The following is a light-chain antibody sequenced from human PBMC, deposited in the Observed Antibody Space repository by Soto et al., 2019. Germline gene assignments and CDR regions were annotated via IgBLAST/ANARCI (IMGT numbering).Light chain of an antibody. CDR1: QNIDAW. Sequence: IPMTQSPSTLSASVGGRVTITCRASQNIDAWLAWYQQKPGKAPKVLIYKASSLESGVPSRFSGSGSGTEFTLTISCLQPDDSATYYCQRYNTYPLTFGGGTKVEIK. CDR3: QRYNTYPLT. CDR2: KAS. V-gene: IGKV1-5*03. J-gene: IGKJ4*01.